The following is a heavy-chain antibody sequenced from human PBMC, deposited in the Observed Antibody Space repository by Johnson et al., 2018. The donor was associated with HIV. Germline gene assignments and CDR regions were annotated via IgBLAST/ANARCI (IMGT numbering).Heavy chain of an antibody. J-gene: IGHJ3*02. CDR1: GFTFDAYG. V-gene: IGHV3-20*04. D-gene: IGHD4-17*01. CDR3: ARARYGDYMGDAFDI. CDR2: INWNGGST. Sequence: QLVESGGGVVRPGGSLRLSCAASGFTFDAYGMSWVRQAPGKGLEWVSGINWNGGSTGYADSVKGRFTISRDNAKNSLYLQMNSLRAEDTALYYCARARYGDYMGDAFDIWGQGTMVTVSS.